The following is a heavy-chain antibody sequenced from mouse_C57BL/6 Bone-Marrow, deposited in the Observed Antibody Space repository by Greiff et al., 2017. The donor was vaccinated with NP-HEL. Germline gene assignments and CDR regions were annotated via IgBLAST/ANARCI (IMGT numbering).Heavy chain of an antibody. J-gene: IGHJ3*01. CDR3: ARDGDYSDWFSY. V-gene: IGHV1-69*01. CDR2: IDPSDSYT. CDR1: GYTFTSYW. D-gene: IGHD2-13*01. Sequence: QVQLQQPGAELVMPGASVKLSCKASGYTFTSYWMHWVKQRPGQGLEWIGEIDPSDSYTNYNQKFKGKSTLTVDKSSSTAAMQLSSLTSEDSAVYYCARDGDYSDWFSYWGQETLVTVSA.